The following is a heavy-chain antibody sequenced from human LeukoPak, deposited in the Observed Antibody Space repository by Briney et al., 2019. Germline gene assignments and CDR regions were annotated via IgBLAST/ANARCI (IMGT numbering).Heavy chain of an antibody. CDR1: GFTFSDHY. Sequence: PGGSLRLSCAASGFTFSDHYMDWVRQAPGKGLEWVGRARNKANSYTTEYAASVKGRFTISRGDSKNSLYLQMNSLQTEDTAVYYCVRGPFYWGQGTLVIVSS. CDR2: ARNKANSYTT. CDR3: VRGPFY. V-gene: IGHV3-72*01. J-gene: IGHJ4*02.